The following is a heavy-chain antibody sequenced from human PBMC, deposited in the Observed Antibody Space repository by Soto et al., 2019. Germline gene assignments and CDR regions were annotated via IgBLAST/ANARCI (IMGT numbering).Heavy chain of an antibody. CDR3: ARLTYSSGWSDY. J-gene: IGHJ4*02. D-gene: IGHD6-19*01. CDR1: GGSISSSSYY. Sequence: QLQLQESGPGLVKPSETLSLTCTVSGGSISSSSYYWGWIRQPPGKGLEWIGSIYYSGSTYYNPSLKSRVTISVDTSKNQFPLKLSSVTAADTAVYYCARLTYSSGWSDYWGQGTLVTVSS. V-gene: IGHV4-39*01. CDR2: IYYSGST.